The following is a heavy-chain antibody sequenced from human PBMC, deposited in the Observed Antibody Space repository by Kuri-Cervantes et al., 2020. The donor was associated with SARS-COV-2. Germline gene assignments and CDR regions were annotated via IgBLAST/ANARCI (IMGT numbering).Heavy chain of an antibody. CDR3: ARGPSNCGGDCYIDY. V-gene: IGHV4-39*07. CDR2: IYYSWST. D-gene: IGHD2-21*01. J-gene: IGHJ4*02. Sequence: SETLSLNCTVSGGSISRSSYYWGWIRQPPGKGLEWIGNIYYSWSTYYNPSLKSRVTISVDTSKNQFSLRLSSVTAADTAVYYCARGPSNCGGDCYIDYWGQGTLVTVSS. CDR1: GGSISRSSYY.